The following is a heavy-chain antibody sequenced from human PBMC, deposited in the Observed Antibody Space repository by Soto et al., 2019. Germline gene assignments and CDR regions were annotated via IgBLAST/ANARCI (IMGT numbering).Heavy chain of an antibody. J-gene: IGHJ3*02. CDR3: ARVPTRGFGYDAFDI. Sequence: SEPLSLTCTVSGGSISSYYWSWIRQPPGKGLEWIGYIYYSGSTNYNPSLKSRVTISVDTSKNQFSLKLSSVTAADTAVYYCARVPTRGFGYDAFDIWGQGTMVTVS. V-gene: IGHV4-59*01. CDR1: GGSISSYY. D-gene: IGHD2-15*01. CDR2: IYYSGST.